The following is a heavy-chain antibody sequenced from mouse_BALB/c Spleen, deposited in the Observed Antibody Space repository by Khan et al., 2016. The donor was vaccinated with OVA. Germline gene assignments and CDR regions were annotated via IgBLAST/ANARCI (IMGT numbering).Heavy chain of an antibody. Sequence: EVEPVESGGGLVQPGGSLKLSCAASGFTFSTYGMSWVRQTPDKRLELVATINSNGGSTYYPDSVKGRFTISRDTAKNTLYLQMSSLKSEDTAMYYCARGGITTVVGGYYAMDYWGQGTSVTVSS. CDR1: GFTFSTYG. CDR3: ARGGITTVVGGYYAMDY. D-gene: IGHD1-1*01. V-gene: IGHV5-6-3*01. J-gene: IGHJ4*01. CDR2: INSNGGST.